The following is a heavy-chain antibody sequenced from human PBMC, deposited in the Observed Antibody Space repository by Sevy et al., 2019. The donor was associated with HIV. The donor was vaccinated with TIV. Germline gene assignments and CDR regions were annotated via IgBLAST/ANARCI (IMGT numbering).Heavy chain of an antibody. CDR1: GGSVSSGSYY. CDR3: ARVIRGYSYGHDAFDI. CDR2: IYYGGST. J-gene: IGHJ3*02. D-gene: IGHD5-18*01. V-gene: IGHV4-61*01. Sequence: SETLSLTCTVSGGSVSSGSYYWSWIRQPPGKGLEWIGYIYYGGSTNYNPSLKSRVTISVDTSKNQFSLKLSSVTAADTAVYYCARVIRGYSYGHDAFDIWGQGTMVTVSS.